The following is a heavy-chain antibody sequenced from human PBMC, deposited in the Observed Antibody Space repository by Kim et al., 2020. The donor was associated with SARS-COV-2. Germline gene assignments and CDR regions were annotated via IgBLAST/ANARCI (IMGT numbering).Heavy chain of an antibody. CDR3: ARDQGDERYNGIVVVPAAKDGMDV. V-gene: IGHV3-48*03. CDR2: ISSSGSTI. D-gene: IGHD2-2*01. Sequence: GGSLRLSCAASGFTFSSYEMNWVRQAPGKGLEWVSYISSSGSTIYYADSVKGRFTISRDNAKNSLYLQMNSLRAEDTAVYYCARDQGDERYNGIVVVPAAKDGMDVWGQGTTVTVSS. CDR1: GFTFSSYE. J-gene: IGHJ6*02.